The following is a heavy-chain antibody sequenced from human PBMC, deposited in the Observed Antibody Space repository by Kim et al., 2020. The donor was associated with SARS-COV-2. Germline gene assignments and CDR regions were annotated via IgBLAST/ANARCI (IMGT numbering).Heavy chain of an antibody. V-gene: IGHV3-30*07. Sequence: GRFTISRDNSKNTLYLQMNSLRAEDTAVYYCARDMGRWLQSAYYYYGMDVWGHGTTVTVSS. J-gene: IGHJ6*02. CDR3: ARDMGRWLQSAYYYYGMDV. D-gene: IGHD5-12*01.